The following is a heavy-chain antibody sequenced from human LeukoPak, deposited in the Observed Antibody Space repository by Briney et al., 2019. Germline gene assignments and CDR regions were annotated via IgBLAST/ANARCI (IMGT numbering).Heavy chain of an antibody. CDR2: ISYDGSNK. Sequence: PGGSLRLSCAASGFTFSSYAMHWVRQAPGKGLEWVAVISYDGSNKYYADSVKGRFTISRDNSKNTLYLQMNSLRAEDTAVYYCARGGNNWKAGNYFDYWGQGTLVTVSS. CDR1: GFTFSSYA. V-gene: IGHV3-30-3*01. CDR3: ARGGNNWKAGNYFDY. J-gene: IGHJ4*02. D-gene: IGHD1-20*01.